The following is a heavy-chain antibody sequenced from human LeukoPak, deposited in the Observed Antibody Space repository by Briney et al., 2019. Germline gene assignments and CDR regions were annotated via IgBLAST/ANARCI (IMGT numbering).Heavy chain of an antibody. D-gene: IGHD4-17*01. CDR3: ARDRGGDGDYDY. CDR2: INAGNGNT. Sequence: ASVEVSCKASGYTFTSYAMHWVRQAPGQRLEWMGWINAGNGNTKYSQKFQGRVTITRDTSASTAYMELSSLRSEDTTVYYCARDRGGDGDYDYWGQGTLVTVSS. J-gene: IGHJ4*02. CDR1: GYTFTSYA. V-gene: IGHV1-3*01.